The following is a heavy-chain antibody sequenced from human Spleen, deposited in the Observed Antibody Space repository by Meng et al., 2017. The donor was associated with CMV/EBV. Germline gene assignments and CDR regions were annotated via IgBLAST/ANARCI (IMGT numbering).Heavy chain of an antibody. D-gene: IGHD5-24*01. J-gene: IGHJ4*02. CDR1: GDNVSRNSGA. Sequence: SQTLSLTCAMSGDNVSRNSGACNWIRQCPSRGLEWLGRTYHRSKWYYDYAGSVKRRISINPDTSKNQCSLQLHSVTPEDTAMYYCARGDALWGQGTLVTVSS. V-gene: IGHV6-1*01. CDR2: TYHRSKWYY. CDR3: ARGDAL.